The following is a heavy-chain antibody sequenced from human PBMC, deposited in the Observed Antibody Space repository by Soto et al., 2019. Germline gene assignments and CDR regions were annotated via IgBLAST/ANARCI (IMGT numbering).Heavy chain of an antibody. CDR1: GFTFSSYS. V-gene: IGHV3-21*01. D-gene: IGHD1-7*01. Sequence: GGSLRLSCAASGFTFSSYSMNWVRQAPGKGLEWVSSISSSSSYIYYADSVKGRFTISRDNAKNSLYLQMNSLRAEDTAVYYCARWDIWNYRTNGMDVWGQGTTVTVSS. CDR2: ISSSSSYI. CDR3: ARWDIWNYRTNGMDV. J-gene: IGHJ6*02.